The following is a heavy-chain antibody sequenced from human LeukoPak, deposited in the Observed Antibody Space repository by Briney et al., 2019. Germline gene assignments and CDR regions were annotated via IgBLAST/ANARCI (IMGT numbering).Heavy chain of an antibody. CDR1: GGSISSSSYY. CDR3: ARQVALGSSWPEYFQH. J-gene: IGHJ1*01. D-gene: IGHD6-13*01. CDR2: IYYSGST. Sequence: PSETLSLTCTVSGGSISSSSYYWGWIRQPPGKGLEWIGSIYYSGSTYYNPSLKSRVTISVDTSKNQFSLKLSSVTAADTAVYYCARQVALGSSWPEYFQHWGQGTLVTVSS. V-gene: IGHV4-39*01.